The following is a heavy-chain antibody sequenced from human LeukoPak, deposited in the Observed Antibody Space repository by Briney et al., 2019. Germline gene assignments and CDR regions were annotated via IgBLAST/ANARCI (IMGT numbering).Heavy chain of an antibody. CDR2: IKEDGTQI. D-gene: IGHD1-26*01. Sequence: GGSLRLSCAASGFTFSTSWMSWVRQAPGKGLEWVTNIKEDGTQIYYMDSVKGRFTISRDNATNSLYLQMNSLRAEDTAVYYCARDGRPLDYWGQGTLVTVS. J-gene: IGHJ4*02. V-gene: IGHV3-7*01. CDR3: ARDGRPLDY. CDR1: GFTFSTSW.